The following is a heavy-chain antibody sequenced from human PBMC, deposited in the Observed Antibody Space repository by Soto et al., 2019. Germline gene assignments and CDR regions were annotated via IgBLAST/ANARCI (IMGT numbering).Heavy chain of an antibody. V-gene: IGHV3-33*01. CDR2: IWFDENNS. CDR3: ARDCKTGSDLDL. J-gene: IGHJ4*02. Sequence: GGSLRLSCTGSGFTLSTYGFHWVRQAPGKGLEWGALIWFDENNSNYADSVKGRFTISRDNSQNIIYLQINSLRAEDTAIYYCARDCKTGSDLDLWGQGTLVPVSS. D-gene: IGHD3-10*01. CDR1: GFTLSTYG.